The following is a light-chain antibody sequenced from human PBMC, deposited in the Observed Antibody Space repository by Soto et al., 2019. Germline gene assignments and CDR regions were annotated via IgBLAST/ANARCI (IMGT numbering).Light chain of an antibody. CDR3: CSYVGGYSYV. J-gene: IGLJ1*01. Sequence: QSVLTQPRSVSGSPGQSVTVSCIGTSRDVGDYNSVSWYQQHPGKAPKLMIYDVSKRPSGVSDRFSGSKSGNTASLTISGLQAEDEADYYCCSYVGGYSYVFGIGTKVTVL. CDR2: DVS. CDR1: SRDVGDYNS. V-gene: IGLV2-11*01.